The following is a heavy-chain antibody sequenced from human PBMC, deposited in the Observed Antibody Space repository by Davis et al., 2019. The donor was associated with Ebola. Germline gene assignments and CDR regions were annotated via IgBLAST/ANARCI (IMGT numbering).Heavy chain of an antibody. D-gene: IGHD6-6*01. V-gene: IGHV3-23*01. CDR3: AKGFAVIAAPFDY. J-gene: IGHJ4*02. Sequence: LSLTCAASGFTFSSYAMSWVRQAPGKGLEWVSAISGSGGSTYYADSVKGRFTISRDNSKNTLYLQMNSLRAEDTAVYYCAKGFAVIAAPFDYWGQGTLVTVSS. CDR1: GFTFSSYA. CDR2: ISGSGGST.